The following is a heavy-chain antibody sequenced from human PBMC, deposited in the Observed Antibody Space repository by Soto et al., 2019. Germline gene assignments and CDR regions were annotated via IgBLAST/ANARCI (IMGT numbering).Heavy chain of an antibody. Sequence: PGGSLRVSCAASGFSISYHYMSWIRQAPGKGLEWVSYSSNSGTFTKYADSVKGRFSISRDNAKNSLYLEINSLRGEDTAIYYCARSGDNYNVLDYWGQGTPVTVSS. CDR1: GFSISYHY. CDR3: ARSGDNYNVLDY. J-gene: IGHJ4*02. V-gene: IGHV3-11*03. D-gene: IGHD3-10*02. CDR2: SSNSGTFT.